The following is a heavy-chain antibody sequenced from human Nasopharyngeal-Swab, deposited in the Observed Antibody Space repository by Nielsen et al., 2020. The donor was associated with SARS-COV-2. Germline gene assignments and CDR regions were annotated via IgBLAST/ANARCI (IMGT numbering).Heavy chain of an antibody. CDR3: ARDPTYYYDSSGPSGYYYMDV. J-gene: IGHJ6*03. V-gene: IGHV3-53*04. Sequence: VRQAPGKGLEWVSVIYSGGSTYYADSVKGRFTISRHNSKNTLYLQMNSLRAEDTAVYYCARDPTYYYDSSGPSGYYYMDVWGKGTTVTVSS. CDR2: IYSGGST. D-gene: IGHD3-22*01.